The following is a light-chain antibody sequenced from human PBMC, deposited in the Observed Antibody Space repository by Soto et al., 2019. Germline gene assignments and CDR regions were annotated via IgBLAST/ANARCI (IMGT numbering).Light chain of an antibody. CDR3: QQYNNWPYT. J-gene: IGKJ2*01. CDR1: QSVFTN. V-gene: IGKV3-15*01. Sequence: EIVMTQSPATLSVSPGERVTLSCWASQSVFTNLAWSQHKPGQAPRLLIYAASTRATGIAARFSGSGSGTEFTLTISSLQSEDFAIYYCQQYNNWPYTFGQGTKVEIK. CDR2: AAS.